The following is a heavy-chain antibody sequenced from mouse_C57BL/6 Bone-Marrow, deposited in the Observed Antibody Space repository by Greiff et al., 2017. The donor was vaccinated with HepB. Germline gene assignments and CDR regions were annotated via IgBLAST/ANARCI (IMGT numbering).Heavy chain of an antibody. J-gene: IGHJ4*01. V-gene: IGHV1-81*01. CDR2: IYPRSGNT. CDR3: ARGAYGSSEEGYAMDY. Sequence: VKVVESGAELARPGASVKLSCKASGYTFTSYGISWVKQRTGQGLEWIGEIYPRSGNTYYNEKFKGKATLTADKSSSTAYMELRSLTSEDSAVYFCARGAYGSSEEGYAMDYWGQGTSVTVSS. CDR1: GYTFTSYG. D-gene: IGHD1-1*01.